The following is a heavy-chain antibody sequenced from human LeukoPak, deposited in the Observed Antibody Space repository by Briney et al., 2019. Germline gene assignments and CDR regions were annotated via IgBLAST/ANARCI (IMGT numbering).Heavy chain of an antibody. CDR1: GFTFRNYG. CDR3: ARAPYTTGRSFYFGS. Sequence: GGSLRLSCAASGFTFRNYGMHWVRQAPGKGLEWVANIWFDGSKDFYAESVKGRFTISRDNFSNTLYLQMNSLRAEDTALYYCARAPYTTGRSFYFGSWGQGTLVTVSS. CDR2: IWFDGSKD. D-gene: IGHD2-2*02. V-gene: IGHV3-33*01. J-gene: IGHJ4*02.